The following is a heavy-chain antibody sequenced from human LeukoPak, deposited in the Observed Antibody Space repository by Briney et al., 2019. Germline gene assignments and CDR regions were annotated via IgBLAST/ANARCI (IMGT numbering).Heavy chain of an antibody. Sequence: SETLSLTCTVSGGSISSSSYYWGWIRQPPGTGLEWIGSIYYSGSTYYNPSLKSRVTISVDTSKSQFSLKLSSVTAADTAVYYCARHNAMITFGGVIASYYFDYWGQGTLVTVSS. V-gene: IGHV4-39*01. CDR1: GGSISSSSYY. CDR3: ARHNAMITFGGVIASYYFDY. D-gene: IGHD3-16*02. CDR2: IYYSGST. J-gene: IGHJ4*02.